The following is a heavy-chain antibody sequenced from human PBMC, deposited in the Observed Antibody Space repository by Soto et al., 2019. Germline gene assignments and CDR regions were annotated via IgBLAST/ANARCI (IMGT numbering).Heavy chain of an antibody. J-gene: IGHJ5*02. CDR1: GGTFSSYA. CDR3: ARGHDYDFWSGYYVGWFDP. CDR2: IIPIFGTA. D-gene: IGHD3-3*01. V-gene: IGHV1-69*01. Sequence: QVQLMQSGAEVKKPGSSVKVSCKASGGTFSSYAISWVRQAPGQGLEWMGGIIPIFGTANYAQKFQGRVTIPADESTSTDYMELSSLRSEDTAVYYCARGHDYDFWSGYYVGWFDPWGQGTLVTVSS.